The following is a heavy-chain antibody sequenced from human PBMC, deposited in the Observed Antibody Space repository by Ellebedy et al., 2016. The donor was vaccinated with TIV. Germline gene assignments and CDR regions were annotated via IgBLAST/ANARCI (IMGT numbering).Heavy chain of an antibody. CDR1: GFTFSSYA. CDR2: ISDSGGNT. J-gene: IGHJ2*01. V-gene: IGHV3-23*01. CDR3: AAKGSGYFDL. D-gene: IGHD1-26*01. Sequence: GESLKISCVASGFTFSSYAMCWVRQAPGKGLEWVSTISDSGGNTYFPDSVKGRFTISRDNSRNTLYLQMNSLRAEDTAVYYCAAKGSGYFDLWGRGTLVTVSS.